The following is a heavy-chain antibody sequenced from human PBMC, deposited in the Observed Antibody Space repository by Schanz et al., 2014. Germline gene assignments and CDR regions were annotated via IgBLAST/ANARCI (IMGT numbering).Heavy chain of an antibody. V-gene: IGHV7-4-1*02. D-gene: IGHD5-12*01. J-gene: IGHJ4*02. Sequence: QVLQVQSGSELKKPGTSVKVSCKASGYTFNNYTYVMIWVRQAPGQGLEWMGWINTNTGNPTFAQGFTGRFVFSLDASVSTAYLQIIGLQAEDSAVFYCARGRGGNTGYEAADYWGQGTRVTVSS. CDR3: ARGRGGNTGYEAADY. CDR1: GYTFNNYT. CDR2: INTNTGNP.